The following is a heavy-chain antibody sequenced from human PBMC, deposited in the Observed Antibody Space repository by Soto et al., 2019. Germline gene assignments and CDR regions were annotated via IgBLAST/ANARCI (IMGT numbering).Heavy chain of an antibody. V-gene: IGHV3-48*02. Sequence: EVQLVESGGGLVQPGGSLRLSCAASGFTFSSYSMNWVRQAPGKGLEWGSYISSSSSTIYYSDSVKGRFTISRDNAKNSLYLQMNSLRDEDTAVYYCASLSLYFWRGPLGGGASFDYWGQGTLVTVSS. CDR3: ASLSLYFWRGPLGGGASFDY. D-gene: IGHD3-3*01. J-gene: IGHJ4*02. CDR2: ISSSSSTI. CDR1: GFTFSSYS.